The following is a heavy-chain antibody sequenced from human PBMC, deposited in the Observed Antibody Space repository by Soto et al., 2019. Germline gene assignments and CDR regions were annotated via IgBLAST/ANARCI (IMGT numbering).Heavy chain of an antibody. D-gene: IGHD3-22*01. Sequence: GASVKVTCKASGGTFSSYTISWVRQAPGQGLEWMGRIIPILGIANYAQKFQGRVTITADKSTSTAYMELSSLRSEDTAVYYCASHFYDSSVKSAFDIWGQGTMVTVSS. CDR1: GGTFSSYT. CDR2: IIPILGIA. CDR3: ASHFYDSSVKSAFDI. V-gene: IGHV1-69*02. J-gene: IGHJ3*02.